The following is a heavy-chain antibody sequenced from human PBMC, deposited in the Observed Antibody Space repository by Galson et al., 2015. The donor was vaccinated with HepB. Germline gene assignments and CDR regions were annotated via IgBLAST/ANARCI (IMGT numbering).Heavy chain of an antibody. CDR3: ARRSSPAVSTVYDA. CDR2: IIPMFGVP. J-gene: IGHJ4*02. CDR1: GYSFTNHD. Sequence: SVKVSCKASGYSFTNHDINWVRQAPGQGLEWMGGIIPMFGVPNFAQNFVGRLTITADEYTTTAYMKLSSLTSEDTAVYYCARRSSPAVSTVYDAWGQGTVVSV. D-gene: IGHD2-2*01. V-gene: IGHV1-69*13.